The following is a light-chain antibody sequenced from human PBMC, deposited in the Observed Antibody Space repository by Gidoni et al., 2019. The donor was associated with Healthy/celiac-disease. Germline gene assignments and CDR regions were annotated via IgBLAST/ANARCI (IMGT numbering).Light chain of an antibody. CDR3: QQYNNRPVT. CDR1: QSVSSN. Sequence: EIVMTQPPATLSVSPGERATISCRASQSVSSNLAWYQKKPGQAPRLLIYGASTRATGIPARFSGSGSGKEFTLTISSLQSEDFAVYYCQQYNNRPVTFGQGTKLEIK. CDR2: GAS. J-gene: IGKJ2*01. V-gene: IGKV3-15*01.